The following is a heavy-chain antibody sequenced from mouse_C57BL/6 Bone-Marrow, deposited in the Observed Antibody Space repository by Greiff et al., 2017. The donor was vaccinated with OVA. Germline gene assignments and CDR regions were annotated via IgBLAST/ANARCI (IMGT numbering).Heavy chain of an antibody. CDR2: ISYDGSN. CDR1: GYSITSGYY. Sequence: EVQLQESGPGLVKPSQSLSLTCSVTGYSITSGYYWNWIRQFPGNKLEWMGYISYDGSNNYNPSLKNRISITRDTAKNQFFLKLNAVTTEDTATYYCARISPITTYWYVDVWGTGTTVTVSS. D-gene: IGHD1-2*01. V-gene: IGHV3-6*01. J-gene: IGHJ1*03. CDR3: ARISPITTYWYVDV.